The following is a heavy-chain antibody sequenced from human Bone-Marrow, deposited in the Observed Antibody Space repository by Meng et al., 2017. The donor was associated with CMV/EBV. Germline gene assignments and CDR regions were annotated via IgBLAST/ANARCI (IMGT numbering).Heavy chain of an antibody. CDR3: ARDYVRITIFGVVTGAGGMDV. V-gene: IGHV3-21*01. Sequence: GGSLRLSCAASGFTFSSYSMNWVRQAPGKGLEWVSSISSSSSYIYYADSVKGRFTISRDNAKNSLYLQMNSLRAEDTAVYYCARDYVRITIFGVVTGAGGMDVWGQGTTVTFSS. J-gene: IGHJ6*02. CDR1: GFTFSSYS. D-gene: IGHD3-3*01. CDR2: ISSSSSYI.